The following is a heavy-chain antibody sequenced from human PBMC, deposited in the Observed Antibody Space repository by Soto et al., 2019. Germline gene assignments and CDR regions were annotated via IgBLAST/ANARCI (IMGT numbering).Heavy chain of an antibody. CDR1: GFTFSNAW. D-gene: IGHD6-19*01. CDR3: TTGWEQWLAEAVDFDI. Sequence: GGSLRLSCAASGFTFSNAWMSWVRQAPGKGLEWVGRIKSKTDGGTTDYAAPVKGRFTISRDDSKNTLYLQMNSLKTEDTAVYYCTTGWEQWLAEAVDFDIWGQGTMVTVSS. V-gene: IGHV3-15*01. J-gene: IGHJ3*02. CDR2: IKSKTDGGTT.